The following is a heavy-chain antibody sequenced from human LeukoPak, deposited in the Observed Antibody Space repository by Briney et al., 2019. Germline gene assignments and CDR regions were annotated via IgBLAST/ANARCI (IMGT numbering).Heavy chain of an antibody. J-gene: IGHJ4*02. V-gene: IGHV1-18*01. Sequence: ASVKVSCKASGYTFTSYGISWVRQAPGQGLEWMGWISAYNGNTNYAQKLQDRVTMTTGTSTSTAYMELRSLRSDDTAVYYCARDLLYFDWLAYWGQGTLVTVSS. CDR2: ISAYNGNT. CDR3: ARDLLYFDWLAY. D-gene: IGHD3-9*01. CDR1: GYTFTSYG.